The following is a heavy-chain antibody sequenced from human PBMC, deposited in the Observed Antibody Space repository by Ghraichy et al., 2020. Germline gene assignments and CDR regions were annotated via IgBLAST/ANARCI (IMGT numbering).Heavy chain of an antibody. J-gene: IGHJ3*01. CDR1: GFTFNSYS. CDR2: ISKNGDRT. CDR3: ARSETTWSVVNYAFDV. Sequence: RGSLRLSCAASGFTFNSYSIHWVRQAPGKGLECITAISKNGDRTYYENSVKGRFTISRDDSKNTVFLQMDSLRAEDMAVYYCARSETTWSVVNYAFDVWGQGTMVTVSS. V-gene: IGHV3-64*01. D-gene: IGHD1-1*01.